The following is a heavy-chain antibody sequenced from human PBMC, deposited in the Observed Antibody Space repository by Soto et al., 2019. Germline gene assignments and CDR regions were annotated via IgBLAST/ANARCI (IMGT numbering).Heavy chain of an antibody. CDR2: INAGNGNT. V-gene: IGHV1-3*01. J-gene: IGHJ3*02. D-gene: IGHD1-1*01. CDR1: GYTFTSYA. CDR3: ARAFAGTTRRDAFDI. Sequence: ASVKVSCKASGYTFTSYAMHWVRQAPGQRLEWMGWINAGNGNTKYSQKFQGRVTITRDTSASTAYMELSSLRSEDTAVYYCARAFAGTTRRDAFDIWGRGTMVTVSS.